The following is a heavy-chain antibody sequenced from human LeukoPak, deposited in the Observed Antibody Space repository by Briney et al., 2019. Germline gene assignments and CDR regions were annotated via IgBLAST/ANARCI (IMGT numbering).Heavy chain of an antibody. Sequence: ASETLSLTCTVSGGSIDSYYWTWIRQPPGKGLEWIAYIYSASTNYNPSLKSRATITVDTSRNQFSLKLRSVTAADRAVYYCARGRTSGGYPHFDSWGQGIQVTVSS. CDR1: GGSIDSYY. CDR2: IYSAST. J-gene: IGHJ4*02. CDR3: ARGRTSGGYPHFDS. V-gene: IGHV4-59*01. D-gene: IGHD6-19*01.